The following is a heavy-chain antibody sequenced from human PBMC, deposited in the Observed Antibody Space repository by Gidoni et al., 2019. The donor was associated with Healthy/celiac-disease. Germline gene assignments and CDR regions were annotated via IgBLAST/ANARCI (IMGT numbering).Heavy chain of an antibody. CDR1: GFIFTNAW. D-gene: IGHD4-17*01. CDR2: IKSKTDGGTT. J-gene: IGHJ5*02. Sequence: EVQLVESGGGLVKPGWSVRFTCSSSGFIFTNAWMNWVRQAPGKGLEWVGRIKSKTDGGTTDYAAPVKGRFTISRDDSKNTLYLQMNSLRPEDTAVYYCTTGTVSWGQGTLVTVSS. CDR3: TTGTVS. V-gene: IGHV3-15*01.